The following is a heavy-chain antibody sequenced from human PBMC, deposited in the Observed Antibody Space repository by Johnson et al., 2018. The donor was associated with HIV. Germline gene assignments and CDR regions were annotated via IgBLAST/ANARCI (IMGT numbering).Heavy chain of an antibody. CDR1: GFTFSSYA. CDR3: AKDVGNYWPDSFDV. D-gene: IGHD3-22*01. CDR2: IYSGGST. V-gene: IGHV3-NL1*01. Sequence: QLVESGGGVVQPRRSLRLPCAASGFTFSSYAMHWARQAPGKGLAWVSVIYSGGSTYYADSVQGRFTISRDNAKNTLYLQMNSRSTEDTAEYYCAKDVGNYWPDSFDVWGQGTMVTVSS. J-gene: IGHJ3*01.